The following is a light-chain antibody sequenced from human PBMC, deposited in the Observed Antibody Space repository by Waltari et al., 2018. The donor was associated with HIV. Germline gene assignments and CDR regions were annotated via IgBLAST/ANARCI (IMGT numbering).Light chain of an antibody. J-gene: IGLJ1*01. CDR3: CSYARSSTFYV. V-gene: IGLV2-23*02. CDR2: EVT. Sequence: QSALTQPASVSGSPGQSITISCTGTSSAVGSYNLVSWYQHHPGQAPKLMIYEVTKRPSGISDRFSGSKSGNTASLTISGLQAEDEADYYCCSYARSSTFYVFGTGTKVTVL. CDR1: SSAVGSYNL.